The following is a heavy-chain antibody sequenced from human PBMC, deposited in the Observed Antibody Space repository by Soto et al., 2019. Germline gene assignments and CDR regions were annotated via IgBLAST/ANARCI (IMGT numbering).Heavy chain of an antibody. CDR1: GGSISSYY. CDR3: ARAIHYYGSGSYIGGWYFDY. D-gene: IGHD3-10*01. Sequence: PSETLSLTCTVSGGSISSYYWSWIRQPPGKGLEWIGYIYYSGSTNYNPSLKSRVTISVDTSKNQFSLKLSSVTAADTAVYYCARAIHYYGSGSYIGGWYFDYWGQGTLVTVSS. V-gene: IGHV4-59*08. J-gene: IGHJ4*02. CDR2: IYYSGST.